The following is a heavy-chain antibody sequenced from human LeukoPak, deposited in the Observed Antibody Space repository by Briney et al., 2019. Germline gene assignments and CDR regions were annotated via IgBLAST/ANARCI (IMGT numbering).Heavy chain of an antibody. D-gene: IGHD5-12*01. CDR1: GFTVSSNY. V-gene: IGHV3-66*01. CDR2: IYSGGST. CDR3: ASKSRGYSGYDPGSGYYYYMDV. Sequence: GGSLRLSCAASGFTVSSNYMSWVRQAPGKGLEWVSVIYSGGSTYYADSVKGRFTISRDNSKNTLYLQMNSLRAEDTAVYYCASKSRGYSGYDPGSGYYYYMDVWGKGTTVTISS. J-gene: IGHJ6*03.